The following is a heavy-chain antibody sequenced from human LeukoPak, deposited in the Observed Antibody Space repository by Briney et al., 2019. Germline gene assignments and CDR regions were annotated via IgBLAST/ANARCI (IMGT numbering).Heavy chain of an antibody. CDR1: GGSISSGGYY. J-gene: IGHJ5*02. CDR3: ARESGYCSSTSCYGFDP. CDR2: IYYSGST. V-gene: IGHV4-31*03. D-gene: IGHD2-2*01. Sequence: SQTLSLTCTVSGGSISSGGYYWSWIRQHPGKGLEWIGYIYYSGSTYYNPSLKSRVTISVDTSKNQFSLKLSSVTAADTAVYYCARESGYCSSTSCYGFDPWGQGTLVTVSS.